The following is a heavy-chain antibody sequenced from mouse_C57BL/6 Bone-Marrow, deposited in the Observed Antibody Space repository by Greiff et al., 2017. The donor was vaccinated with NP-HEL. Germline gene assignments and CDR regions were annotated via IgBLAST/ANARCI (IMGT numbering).Heavy chain of an antibody. CDR2: ISSGGSYT. Sequence: VQLKESGGDLVKPGGSLKLSCAASGFTFSSYGMSWVRQTPDKRLEWVATISSGGSYTYYPDSVKGRFTISRDNAKNTLYLQMSSLKSEDTAMYYCARWLLENYFDYWGQGTTLTVSS. D-gene: IGHD2-3*01. J-gene: IGHJ2*01. CDR3: ARWLLENYFDY. V-gene: IGHV5-6*01. CDR1: GFTFSSYG.